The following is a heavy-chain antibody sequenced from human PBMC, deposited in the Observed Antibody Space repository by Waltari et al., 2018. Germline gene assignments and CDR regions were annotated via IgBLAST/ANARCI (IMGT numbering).Heavy chain of an antibody. CDR1: GSTFTYHA. CDR3: AKDNGGGETYNKHRYFAQ. Sequence: QVQLVELGGGGAKHGRSLGLPGEASGSTFTYHALHWLAHPPGRGLEWVAIISYDGSTKYYADSVKGRFTISRDTSNNTLYLQMSSLRSEDTAVYYCAKDNGGGETYNKHRYFAQWGQGTLVTVSS. V-gene: IGHV3-30*18. J-gene: IGHJ4*02. D-gene: IGHD1-1*01. CDR2: ISYDGSTK.